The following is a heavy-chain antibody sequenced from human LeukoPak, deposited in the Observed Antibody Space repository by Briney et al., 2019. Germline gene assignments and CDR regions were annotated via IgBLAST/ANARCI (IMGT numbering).Heavy chain of an antibody. CDR1: GFTFDDYA. CDR2: ISWNSGSI. J-gene: IGHJ6*04. V-gene: IGHV3-9*01. D-gene: IGHD6-13*01. CDR3: ARDVFIAAAAPGYYYYGMDV. Sequence: GRSLRLSCAASGFTFDDYAMHWVRQIPGKGLEWISGISWNSGSIGYADSVRGRFTISRDNAKNSLYLQMNSLRAEDTAVYCCARDVFIAAAAPGYYYYGMDVWGKGTTVTVSS.